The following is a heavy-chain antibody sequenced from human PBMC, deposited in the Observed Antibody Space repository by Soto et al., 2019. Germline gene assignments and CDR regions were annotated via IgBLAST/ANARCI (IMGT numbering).Heavy chain of an antibody. V-gene: IGHV1-2*04. Sequence: QVQLVQSGAEVKKPGASVKVSCKASGYTFTGYYIHWVRQAPGQGLEWMGWVIPNSGVTNYAQKFERCVSMTRDTSISTDCMDVSRLRSDDTAVYYCVTSRVSIAVAGETEYYFDYWGQGTLVTVSS. D-gene: IGHD6-19*01. J-gene: IGHJ4*02. CDR1: GYTFTGYY. CDR3: VTSRVSIAVAGETEYYFDY. CDR2: VIPNSGVT.